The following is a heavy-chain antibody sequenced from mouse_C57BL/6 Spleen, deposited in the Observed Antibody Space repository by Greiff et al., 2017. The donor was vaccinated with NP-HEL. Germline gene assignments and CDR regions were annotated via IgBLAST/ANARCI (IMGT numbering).Heavy chain of an antibody. Sequence: DVKLQESGPGLVKPSQSLSLTCSVTGYSITSGYYWNWIRQFPGNKLEWMGYISYDGSNNYNPSLKNRISITRDTSKNQFFLKLNSVTTEDTATYYCARVNYAYWYFDVWGTGTTVTVSS. CDR3: ARVNYAYWYFDV. V-gene: IGHV3-6*01. D-gene: IGHD1-1*01. CDR1: GYSITSGYY. J-gene: IGHJ1*03. CDR2: ISYDGSN.